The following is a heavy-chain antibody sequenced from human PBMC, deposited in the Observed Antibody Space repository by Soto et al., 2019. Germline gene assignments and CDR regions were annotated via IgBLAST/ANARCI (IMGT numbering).Heavy chain of an antibody. J-gene: IGHJ5*02. CDR1: GDSFTTYW. V-gene: IGHV5-51*01. CDR3: ARNHSRGYFNWFDP. D-gene: IGHD3-22*01. Sequence: GESLKISCRVSGDSFTTYWIAWVRQMPGKGLEWMGIIYPGDFDTRYSPSFQGQVTISVDKSINTAYLQWNSLKASDSAMYYCARNHSRGYFNWFDPWGQGTLVTVS. CDR2: IYPGDFDT.